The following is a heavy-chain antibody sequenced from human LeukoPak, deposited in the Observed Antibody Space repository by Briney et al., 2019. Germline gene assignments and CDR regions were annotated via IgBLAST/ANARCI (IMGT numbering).Heavy chain of an antibody. J-gene: IGHJ4*02. CDR1: GFTFSSYG. CDR2: ISYDGSNK. CDR3: ARASITMARGELVFYFGY. Sequence: GGSLRLSCAASGFTFSSYGMHWVRQAPGKGLEWVAVISYDGSNKYYADSVKGRFTISRDNSKNTLYLQINSLRAEDTAVYYCARASITMARGELVFYFGYWGQGTLVIVSS. V-gene: IGHV3-30*03. D-gene: IGHD3-10*01.